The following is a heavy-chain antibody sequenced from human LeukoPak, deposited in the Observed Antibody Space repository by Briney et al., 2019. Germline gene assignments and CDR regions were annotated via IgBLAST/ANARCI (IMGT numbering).Heavy chain of an antibody. J-gene: IGHJ4*02. CDR1: GYTLTSYY. V-gene: IGHV1-46*01. CDR3: ARVLGAYSDYEGLKY. Sequence: ASVKVPCKASGYTLTSYYLHWVRQAPGQGLEWMGIMNPSGGSTSYAQKFHGRVTMTRDTSTSTVYMELSSLRSEDTAVYYCARVLGAYSDYEGLKYWGQGTLVTVSS. D-gene: IGHD5-12*01. CDR2: MNPSGGST.